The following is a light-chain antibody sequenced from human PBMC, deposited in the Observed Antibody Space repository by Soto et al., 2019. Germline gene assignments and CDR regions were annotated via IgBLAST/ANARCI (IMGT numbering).Light chain of an antibody. Sequence: IEMTQSPSSVSASVGDRVTITCRASQDIRSRLAWYQHKPGKAPNLLIYSATTFQSWVPYRFSGSGSGTYFTLTISRLQPEDFATYYCQQANILPPVFGGGTRVEI. J-gene: IGKJ4*01. CDR2: SAT. CDR3: QQANILPPV. CDR1: QDIRSR. V-gene: IGKV1-12*01.